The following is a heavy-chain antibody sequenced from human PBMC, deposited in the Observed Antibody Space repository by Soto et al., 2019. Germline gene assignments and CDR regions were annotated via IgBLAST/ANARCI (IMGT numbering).Heavy chain of an antibody. CDR2: INHSGST. Sequence: SETLSLTCAVYGGSFSGYYWSWIRQPPGKGLEWIGEINHSGSTNYNPSLKIRVTISVDTSKNQFSLKLSSVTAADTAVYYCARATIYYDFWSGYPYDYWGQGTLVTVSS. D-gene: IGHD3-3*01. CDR3: ARATIYYDFWSGYPYDY. J-gene: IGHJ4*02. CDR1: GGSFSGYY. V-gene: IGHV4-34*01.